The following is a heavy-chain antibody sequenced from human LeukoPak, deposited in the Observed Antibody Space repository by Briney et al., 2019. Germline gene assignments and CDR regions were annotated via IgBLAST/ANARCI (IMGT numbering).Heavy chain of an antibody. J-gene: IGHJ5*02. D-gene: IGHD3-10*01. V-gene: IGHV3-23*01. CDR1: GFVFNNYA. Sequence: GGSLRLSCAASGFVFNNYAMTWVRQAPGKGLEWVSGISGSGKSTFYADSVKGRFTISRDNAKNSLYLQMNSLRAEDTAVYYCARDLMVRGGFGFDPWGQGTLVTVSS. CDR3: ARDLMVRGGFGFDP. CDR2: ISGSGKST.